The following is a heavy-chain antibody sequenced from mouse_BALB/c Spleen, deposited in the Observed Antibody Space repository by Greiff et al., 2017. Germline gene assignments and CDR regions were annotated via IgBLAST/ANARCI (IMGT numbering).Heavy chain of an antibody. Sequence: VQLQQSGPELVKPGASVKMSCKASGYTFTDYYMDWVKQSHGESFEWIGRVNPYNGGTSYNQKFKGKATLTVDKSSSTAYMELNSLTSEDSAVYYCARLERYDGYFDYWGQGTTLTVSS. J-gene: IGHJ2*01. CDR2: VNPYNGGT. V-gene: IGHV1-19*01. D-gene: IGHD2-14*01. CDR3: ARLERYDGYFDY. CDR1: GYTFTDYY.